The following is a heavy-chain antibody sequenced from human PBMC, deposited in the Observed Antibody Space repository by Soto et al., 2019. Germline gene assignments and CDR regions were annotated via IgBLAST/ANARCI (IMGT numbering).Heavy chain of an antibody. CDR3: ARARCSSASCYKSTWFEX. V-gene: IGHV1-18*01. D-gene: IGHD2-2*02. Sequence: QVQMVQSGAEAKKPGTSVKVSCKASGYTFTNFGVTWVRQAPGQGLEWMGWISASNGNTNYAWRFQGRVTMTTDPSTATAYMELRSLRSDDTAIYYCARARCSSASCYKSTWFEXXGQGTLXTX. CDR1: GYTFTNFG. CDR2: ISASNGNT. J-gene: IGHJ5*02.